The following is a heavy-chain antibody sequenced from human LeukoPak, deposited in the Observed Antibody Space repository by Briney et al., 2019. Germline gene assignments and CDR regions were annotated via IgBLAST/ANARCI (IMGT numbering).Heavy chain of an antibody. CDR2: IYSDGST. V-gene: IGHV3-53*01. D-gene: IGHD3-22*01. CDR3: AKDQGVGDYYDSSDY. Sequence: GGSLRLSCAASGFTVSSNYMSWVRQAPGKGLEWVSEIYSDGSTYYAASVKGRFSISRDNSKNTVNLQMNSLRAEDTAVYYCAKDQGVGDYYDSSDYWGQGTLVTVSS. CDR1: GFTVSSNY. J-gene: IGHJ4*02.